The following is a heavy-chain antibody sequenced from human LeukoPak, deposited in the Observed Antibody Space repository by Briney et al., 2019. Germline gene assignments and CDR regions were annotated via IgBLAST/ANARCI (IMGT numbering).Heavy chain of an antibody. D-gene: IGHD2-15*01. J-gene: IGHJ6*04. CDR3: ARGGCSGGSCYSPRRDYGMDV. CDR1: GGTFSSYA. CDR2: TIPIFGTA. Sequence: ASVKVSCKASGGTFSSYAISWVRQAPGQGLEWMGGTIPIFGTANYAQKFQGRVTITADESTSTAYMELSSLRSEDTAVYYCARGGCSGGSCYSPRRDYGMDVWGKGTTVTVSS. V-gene: IGHV1-69*13.